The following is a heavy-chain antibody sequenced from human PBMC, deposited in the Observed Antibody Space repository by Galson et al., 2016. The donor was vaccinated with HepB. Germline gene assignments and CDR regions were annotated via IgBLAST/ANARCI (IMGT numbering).Heavy chain of an antibody. Sequence: SLRLSCAASGFTFSSYWMTWVRQAPGKGLEWVANIKRDGSLKYYVDSVKGRFTISRDNAKNSLYLQMNSLRGEDTAVYYCARDSSPICGSGCYLDAFDLWCQGTTVTVSS. V-gene: IGHV3-7*03. CDR3: ARDSSPICGSGCYLDAFDL. CDR1: GFTFSSYW. D-gene: IGHD6-19*01. CDR2: IKRDGSLK. J-gene: IGHJ3*01.